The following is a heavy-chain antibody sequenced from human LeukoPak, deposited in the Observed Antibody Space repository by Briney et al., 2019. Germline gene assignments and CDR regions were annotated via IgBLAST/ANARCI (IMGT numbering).Heavy chain of an antibody. J-gene: IGHJ4*02. D-gene: IGHD3-16*01. CDR3: AKDSDVWGSYAY. V-gene: IGHV3-23*01. CDR2: ISGSGGTT. Sequence: GGSLRLSCAASGFTFSSSAMSWVRQVPGKGLEWVSAISGSGGTTHYADSVKGRFTISRDNSKNTLYLQMNSLGAEDTAVYYCAKDSDVWGSYAYWGQGTLVTVSS. CDR1: GFTFSSSA.